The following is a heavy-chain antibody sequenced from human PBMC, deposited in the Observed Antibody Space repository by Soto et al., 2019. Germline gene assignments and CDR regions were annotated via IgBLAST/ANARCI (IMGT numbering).Heavy chain of an antibody. D-gene: IGHD2-21*02. CDR2: VSTYNSNT. Sequence: QVQLVQSGGEVKKPGASVKVSCKASGYTFTNYGISWVRQAPGQGLEWRGWVSTYNSNTNSAPRRQSSLTMATDTSTSTAYMELRSLTSDDTAVYYCARDERDSCSGGDCFYFDYWGQGTLVTVSS. CDR3: ARDERDSCSGGDCFYFDY. CDR1: GYTFTNYG. V-gene: IGHV1-18*04. J-gene: IGHJ4*02.